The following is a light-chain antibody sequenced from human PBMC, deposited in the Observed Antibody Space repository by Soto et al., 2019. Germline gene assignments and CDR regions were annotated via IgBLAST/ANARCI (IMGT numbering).Light chain of an antibody. V-gene: IGKV3-20*01. J-gene: IGKJ1*01. Sequence: EIVLTQSPGTLSLSPGERATLSCRASQSVSSSYLAWYQQKPGQPPRLLIYGTSSRATAIPDRFSGSGSGTDFTLTISRLEPEDFAVYYWQQYGSSSWTFGQGTKVEIK. CDR3: QQYGSSSWT. CDR1: QSVSSSY. CDR2: GTS.